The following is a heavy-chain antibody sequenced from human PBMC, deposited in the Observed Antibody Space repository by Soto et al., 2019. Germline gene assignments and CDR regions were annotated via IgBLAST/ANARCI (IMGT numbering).Heavy chain of an antibody. V-gene: IGHV3-23*01. CDR3: AKDFRRVYYFDY. J-gene: IGHJ4*02. CDR2: ISGSGGST. CDR1: GFTFIIYA. Sequence: GVSLRLSCAASGFTFIIYAMSWVRQAPGKGLEWVSAISGSGGSTYYADSVKGRFTISRDNSKNTLYLQMNSLRAEDTAVYYCAKDFRRVYYFDYWGQGTLVTAPQ.